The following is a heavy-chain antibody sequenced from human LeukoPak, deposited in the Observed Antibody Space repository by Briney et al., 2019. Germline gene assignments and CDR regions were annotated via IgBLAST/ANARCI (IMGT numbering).Heavy chain of an antibody. J-gene: IGHJ3*02. CDR2: ISYSGTT. CDR3: ARGGYCGSGGDAFDI. Sequence: SETLSLTCSVSGGSIISGAFYWTWFRQHPGKGLEWIGYISYSGTTYYYSSLKSRVTISLDASDNYFSLKLTSVTAADTAVYYCARGGYCGSGGDAFDIWVQGTMATVSS. D-gene: IGHD3-10*01. V-gene: IGHV4-31*03. CDR1: GGSIISGAFY.